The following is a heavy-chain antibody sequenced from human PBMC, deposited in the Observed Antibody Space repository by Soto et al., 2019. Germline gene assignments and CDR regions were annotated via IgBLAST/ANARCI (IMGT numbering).Heavy chain of an antibody. V-gene: IGHV3-48*01. D-gene: IGHD3-22*01. CDR3: ARDWGDSSGYYYYGMDV. CDR1: GFTFSSYS. Sequence: EVQLVESGGGLVQPGGSLRLSCAASGFTFSSYSMNWVRQAPGKGLEWVSYISSSSSTIYYADSVKGRFTLSRDNAKNSLYLQRTRLRAEYTSVYDGARDWGDSSGYYYYGMDVWGQGTTVTVSS. J-gene: IGHJ6*02. CDR2: ISSSSSTI.